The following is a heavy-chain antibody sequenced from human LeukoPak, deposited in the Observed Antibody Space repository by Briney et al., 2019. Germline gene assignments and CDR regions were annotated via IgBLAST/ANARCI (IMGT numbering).Heavy chain of an antibody. J-gene: IGHJ4*02. D-gene: IGHD3-22*01. V-gene: IGHV3-23*01. CDR3: ATYVYYYDSSGYPEVYYFDY. CDR2: ISGSGGST. Sequence: GGSLRLSCLASGFTFSTYSLSWVRQAPGKGLEWVSAISGSGGSTYYADSVKGRFTISRDNSKNTLYLQMNSLRAEDTAVYYCATYVYYYDSSGYPEVYYFDYWGQGTLVTVSS. CDR1: GFTFSTYS.